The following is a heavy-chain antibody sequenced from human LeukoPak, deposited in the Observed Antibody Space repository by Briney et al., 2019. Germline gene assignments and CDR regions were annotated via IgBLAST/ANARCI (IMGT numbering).Heavy chain of an antibody. CDR3: AKAVSRGYSYGPFDY. CDR1: GFTFSNYA. V-gene: IGHV3-30*02. CDR2: IRYDGSNK. D-gene: IGHD5-18*01. Sequence: GGSLRLSCAASGFTFSNYAMNWVRQAPGKGLEWVAFIRYDGSNKYYADSVKGRFTISRDNSKNTLYLQMNSLRAEDTAVYYCAKAVSRGYSYGPFDYWGQGTLVTVSS. J-gene: IGHJ4*02.